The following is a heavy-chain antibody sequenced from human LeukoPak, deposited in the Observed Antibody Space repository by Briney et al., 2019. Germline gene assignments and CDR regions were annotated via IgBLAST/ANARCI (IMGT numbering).Heavy chain of an antibody. CDR2: IRDVGSQK. J-gene: IGHJ6*02. D-gene: IGHD7-27*01. Sequence: GGSLRLSCVASGFTFSDSWMSWVRQAPGKGLEWVADIRDVGSQKEYLDSVKGRFTISRDNAKNSLYLQMDSLRAEDTAVYYCATYTNWVAGDIWGQGTTVSVSS. CDR3: ATYTNWVAGDI. CDR1: GFTFSDSW. V-gene: IGHV3-7*01.